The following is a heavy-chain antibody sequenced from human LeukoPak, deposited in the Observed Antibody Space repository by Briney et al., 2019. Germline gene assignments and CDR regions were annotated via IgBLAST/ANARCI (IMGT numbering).Heavy chain of an antibody. J-gene: IGHJ4*02. CDR2: IYYSGST. CDR1: GGSISSSSYY. V-gene: IGHV4-39*01. D-gene: IGHD2-2*01. CDR3: ARHSIAYYYFDY. Sequence: SETLSLTCTVSGGSISSSSYYWGWIRQPPGKGLEWIGSIYYSGSTYYNPSLKSRVTISVDTSKNQFSLKLSSVTAADTAVYYCARHSIAYYYFDYWGQGTLVTVSS.